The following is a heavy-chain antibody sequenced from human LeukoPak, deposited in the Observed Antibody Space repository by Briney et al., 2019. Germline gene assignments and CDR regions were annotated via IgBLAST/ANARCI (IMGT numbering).Heavy chain of an antibody. CDR2: ISPNSGGT. Sequence: ASVKVSCKASGYTFTGYYMHWVRQAPGQGLEWMGRISPNSGGTNYAQKFQGRVTMTRDTSISTAYMELSRLRSDDTAVYYCARTHSSSWFWGFDPWGQGTLVTVSS. CDR3: ARTHSSSWFWGFDP. D-gene: IGHD6-13*01. J-gene: IGHJ5*02. CDR1: GYTFTGYY. V-gene: IGHV1-2*06.